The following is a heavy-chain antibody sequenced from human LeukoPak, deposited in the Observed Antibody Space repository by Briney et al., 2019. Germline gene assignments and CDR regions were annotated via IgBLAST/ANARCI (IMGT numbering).Heavy chain of an antibody. V-gene: IGHV3-7*01. D-gene: IGHD5-24*01. Sequence: VGSLRLSCAASGFTFSSYWMSWVRQAPGKGLEWVANIKQDGSEKYYVDSVKGRFTISRDNAKNSLYLQMNSLRAEDTAVYYCARVGRNGYKKGPIDYWGQGTLVTVSS. CDR2: IKQDGSEK. CDR3: ARVGRNGYKKGPIDY. J-gene: IGHJ4*02. CDR1: GFTFSSYW.